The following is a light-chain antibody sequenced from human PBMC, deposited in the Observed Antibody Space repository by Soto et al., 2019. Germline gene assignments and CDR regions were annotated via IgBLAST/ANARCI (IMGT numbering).Light chain of an antibody. CDR2: GAS. V-gene: IGKV3-15*01. CDR1: QSVGIK. J-gene: IGKJ5*01. Sequence: EVVMTQSPDTLSVSPGERATLSCRASQSVGIKLGWYQQRPGQAPRLLIYGASTRATGVPARFSGGGSGTEFTLTISSLQSEDSAAYYCHQYDNWFPFTFGQGTRLEIK. CDR3: HQYDNWFPFT.